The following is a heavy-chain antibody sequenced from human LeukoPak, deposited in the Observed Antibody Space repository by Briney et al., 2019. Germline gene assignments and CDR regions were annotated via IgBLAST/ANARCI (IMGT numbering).Heavy chain of an antibody. V-gene: IGHV3-48*03. CDR3: VCGQNGGNSGFDY. D-gene: IGHD4-23*01. Sequence: PGGSLRLSCAASGITFNKAWMTWVRQAPGKGLEWVSYVSTSGGIISYADSVKGRFTISRDNAKDSLYLQMNSLRAEDTAVYYCVCGQNGGNSGFDYWGRGTLVTVPS. CDR1: GITFNKAW. J-gene: IGHJ4*02. CDR2: VSTSGGII.